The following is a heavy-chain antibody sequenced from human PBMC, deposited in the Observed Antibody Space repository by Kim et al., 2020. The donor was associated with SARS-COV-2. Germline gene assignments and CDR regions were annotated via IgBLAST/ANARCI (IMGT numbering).Heavy chain of an antibody. J-gene: IGHJ6*02. V-gene: IGHV5-10-1*01. CDR2: IDPSDSYT. CDR3: ARLYCSSTSCPNYYYYGMDV. D-gene: IGHD2-2*01. CDR1: GYSFTSYW. Sequence: GESLKISCKGSGYSFTSYWISWVRQMPGKGLEWMGRIDPSDSYTNYSPSFQGHVTISADKSISTAYLQWSSLKASDTAMYYCARLYCSSTSCPNYYYYGMDVWGQGTTVTVSS.